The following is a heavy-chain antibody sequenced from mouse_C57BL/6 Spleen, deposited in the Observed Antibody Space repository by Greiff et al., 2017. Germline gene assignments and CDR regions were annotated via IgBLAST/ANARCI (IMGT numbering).Heavy chain of an antibody. Sequence: EVMLVESGEGLVKPGGSLKLSCAASGFTFSSYAMSWVRQTPEKRLEWVAYLSSGGDYIYYADTGKGRFTISSDNARNTLYLQMSSLKSEDTAMYYCTREGSTMITTYYAMDYWGQGTSVTVSS. D-gene: IGHD2-4*01. J-gene: IGHJ4*01. CDR3: TREGSTMITTYYAMDY. V-gene: IGHV5-9-1*02. CDR2: LSSGGDYI. CDR1: GFTFSSYA.